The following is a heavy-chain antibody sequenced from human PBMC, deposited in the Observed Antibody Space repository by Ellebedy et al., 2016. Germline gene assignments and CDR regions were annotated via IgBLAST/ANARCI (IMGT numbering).Heavy chain of an antibody. D-gene: IGHD3-3*01. CDR1: GGSISSYY. V-gene: IGHV4-59*08. Sequence: SETLSLTCTVSGGSISSYYWSWIRQPPGKGLEWIGYIYYSGSTNYNPSLKSRVTISVDTSKNQFSLKLSSVTAADTAVYYCARHGVPALRFLEWLFGWFDPWGQGTLVTVSS. CDR3: ARHGVPALRFLEWLFGWFDP. J-gene: IGHJ5*02. CDR2: IYYSGST.